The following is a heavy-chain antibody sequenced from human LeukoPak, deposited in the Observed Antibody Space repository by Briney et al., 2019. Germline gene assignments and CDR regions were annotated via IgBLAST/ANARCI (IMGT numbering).Heavy chain of an antibody. CDR3: ARGGAGGRAFDI. J-gene: IGHJ3*02. Sequence: QTLSVTCAISGYSVSSNSTDWMWPTPSPSRGLVWLRRTYYRSKWYNDYADSVKSQLTINPATSKNQFSLQLKSGTPEDTAVYYCARGGAGGRAFDIWGQGTMVTVSS. CDR2: TYYRSKWYN. V-gene: IGHV6-1*01. CDR1: GYSVSSNSTD. D-gene: IGHD2-15*01.